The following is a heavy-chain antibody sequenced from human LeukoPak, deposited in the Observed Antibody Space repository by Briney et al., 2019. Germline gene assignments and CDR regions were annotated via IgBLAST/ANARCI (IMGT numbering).Heavy chain of an antibody. J-gene: IGHJ3*02. Sequence: GGSLRLSCAASGFTFSSYGMHWVRQAPGKGLEWVAVISADGNDKYYGDSVKGRFTISRDNSKNTLDLEMNSLRAEDTAVYYCAKRIPTGAIRGAPDIWGQGTMVTVSS. CDR2: ISADGNDK. D-gene: IGHD4/OR15-4a*01. CDR1: GFTFSSYG. V-gene: IGHV3-30*18. CDR3: AKRIPTGAIRGAPDI.